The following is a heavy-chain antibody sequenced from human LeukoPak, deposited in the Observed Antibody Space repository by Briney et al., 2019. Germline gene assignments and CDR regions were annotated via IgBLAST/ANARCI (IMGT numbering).Heavy chain of an antibody. J-gene: IGHJ6*04. V-gene: IGHV3-21*01. Sequence: GGSLRLSCAASGFTFSTYSMNWVRQAPGKGLEWVSFISTSSSYIYYADSVKGRFTISRDNAKNSLYLQMNSLRAEDTAVYYCAELGITMIGGVWGKGTTVTISS. D-gene: IGHD3-10*02. CDR3: AELGITMIGGV. CDR2: ISTSSSYI. CDR1: GFTFSTYS.